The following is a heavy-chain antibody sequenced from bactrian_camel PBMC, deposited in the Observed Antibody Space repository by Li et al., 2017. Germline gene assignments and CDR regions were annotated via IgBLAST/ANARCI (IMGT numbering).Heavy chain of an antibody. CDR1: LYIYSSYC. CDR2: HYTGTATT. J-gene: IGHJ4*01. CDR3: AEGRGSRGEHCYSLNY. Sequence: VQLVESGGGSVQAGGSLRLSCEIPLYIYSSYCMGWFRQAPGKEREAVAAHYTGTATTYVADSVKGRFTISQDSAKNTVYLQMNNLQPEDTATYYCAEGRGSRGEHCYSLNYWGQGTQVTVS. V-gene: IGHV3S1*01. D-gene: IGHD6*01.